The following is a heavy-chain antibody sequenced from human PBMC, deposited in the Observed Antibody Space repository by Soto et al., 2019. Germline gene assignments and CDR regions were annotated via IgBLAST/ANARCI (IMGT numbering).Heavy chain of an antibody. V-gene: IGHV3-21*01. CDR2: ISSSSSYI. CDR3: ESYQRAEYYDILTGSTAFDI. Sequence: EVQLVESGGGLVKPGGSLRLSCAASGFTFSSYSMNWVRQAPGKGLEWVSSISSSSSYIYYADSVKGRFTISRDNAKNSLYLQMNSLRAEDTAVYYCESYQRAEYYDILTGSTAFDIWGQGTMVTVSS. D-gene: IGHD3-9*01. CDR1: GFTFSSYS. J-gene: IGHJ3*02.